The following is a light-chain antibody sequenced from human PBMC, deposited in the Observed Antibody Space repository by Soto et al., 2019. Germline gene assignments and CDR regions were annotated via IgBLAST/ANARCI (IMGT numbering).Light chain of an antibody. Sequence: DIQMTQSPSSLSASVGARLPITCQASQDINKNLIWYQQKPGKAPKLLIYDASDLETGVPSRFSGSGSGTGFTFTISSLQPEDFATYYCQQYESLPLTFGQGTRLEIK. CDR1: QDINKN. J-gene: IGKJ5*01. CDR2: DAS. V-gene: IGKV1-33*01. CDR3: QQYESLPLT.